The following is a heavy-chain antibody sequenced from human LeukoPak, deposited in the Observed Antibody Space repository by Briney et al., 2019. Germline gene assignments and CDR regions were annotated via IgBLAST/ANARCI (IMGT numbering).Heavy chain of an antibody. V-gene: IGHV1-18*01. J-gene: IGHJ1*01. CDR3: ARGRQLHLGELFPFAEFFQP. D-gene: IGHD3-16*01. CDR1: GYTFTSYG. CDR2: ISAYNGNT. Sequence: ASVKVSCKASGYTFTSYGISWVRQAPGQGLERMGWISAYNGNTNYAQKLQGRVTMTTDTSTSTAYMELRSLRSDDTAVYYCARGRQLHLGELFPFAEFFQPWGQGTLVTVFS.